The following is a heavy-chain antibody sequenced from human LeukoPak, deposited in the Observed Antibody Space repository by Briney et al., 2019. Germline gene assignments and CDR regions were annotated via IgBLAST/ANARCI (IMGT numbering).Heavy chain of an antibody. D-gene: IGHD5-24*01. CDR3: ARQQGIQYLNFDY. V-gene: IGHV1-46*01. Sequence: ASVKVSCMASGYTFTSYYIHWLRQAPGQGPQWMGMINLIGGLTHYAPKFQGRVTMTRDTSTSTVYMELSSLGSEDTAVYYCARQQGIQYLNFDYWGQGALVTVSS. CDR2: INLIGGLT. CDR1: GYTFTSYY. J-gene: IGHJ4*02.